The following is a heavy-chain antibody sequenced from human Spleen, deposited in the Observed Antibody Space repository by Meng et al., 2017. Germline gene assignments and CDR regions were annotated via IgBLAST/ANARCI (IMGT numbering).Heavy chain of an antibody. Sequence: QMQVQGSGPGLWKPSETRSLTCSVSGGSISNYYWGWIRHPPGKELEWLGYLYDSGKTSYRPSLKSRVSISADPSKNQFSLKLSSLTAADTAVYYCARVDSSGWHFDYWGQGTLVTVSS. CDR3: ARVDSSGWHFDY. CDR2: LYDSGKT. V-gene: IGHV4-59*01. J-gene: IGHJ4*02. D-gene: IGHD6-19*01. CDR1: GGSISNYY.